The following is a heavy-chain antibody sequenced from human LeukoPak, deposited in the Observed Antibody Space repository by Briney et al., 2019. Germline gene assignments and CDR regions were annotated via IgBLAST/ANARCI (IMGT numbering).Heavy chain of an antibody. CDR2: INHSGST. CDR1: GGSFSGYY. CDR3: ARVGRELGMIDSYFDY. D-gene: IGHD1-26*01. Sequence: SETLSLTCAVYGGSFSGYYWSWIRQPPGKGLERIGEINHSGSTNFNPSLKSRVTISVDTSKNQFSLKLSSVTAADTAVYYCARVGRELGMIDSYFDYWGQGTLVTVSS. V-gene: IGHV4-34*01. J-gene: IGHJ4*02.